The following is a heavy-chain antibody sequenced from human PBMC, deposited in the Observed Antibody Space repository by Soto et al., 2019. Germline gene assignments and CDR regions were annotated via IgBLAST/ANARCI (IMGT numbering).Heavy chain of an antibody. Sequence: GASVKVSCTASGYTFTGYYMHWVRQAPGQGLEWMGWINPNSGGTNYAQKFQGWVTMTRDTSISTAYMELSRLRSDDTAVYYCARGTFLTYYYYGMDVWGQGTTVTVSS. CDR3: ARGTFLTYYYYGMDV. D-gene: IGHD3-9*01. V-gene: IGHV1-2*04. J-gene: IGHJ6*02. CDR2: INPNSGGT. CDR1: GYTFTGYY.